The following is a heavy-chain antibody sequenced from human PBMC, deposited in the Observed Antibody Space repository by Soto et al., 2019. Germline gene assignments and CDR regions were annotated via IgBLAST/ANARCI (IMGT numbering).Heavy chain of an antibody. CDR2: IIPIFGTA. Sequence: SVKVSCKASGGTFSSYAISWVRQAPGQGLEWMGGIIPIFGTANYAQKFQGRVTITRDKSASTAYMELSSLRSEDTAVYYCARSIVVVTALDYWGQGTLVTVSS. J-gene: IGHJ4*02. CDR1: GGTFSSYA. V-gene: IGHV1-69*05. CDR3: ARSIVVVTALDY. D-gene: IGHD2-21*02.